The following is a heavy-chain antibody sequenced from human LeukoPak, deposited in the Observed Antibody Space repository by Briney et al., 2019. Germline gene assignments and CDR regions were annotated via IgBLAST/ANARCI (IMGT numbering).Heavy chain of an antibody. V-gene: IGHV3-48*03. CDR3: AREGDGYNSPIDY. CDR2: ISSSGSTI. D-gene: IGHD5-24*01. CDR1: GFTFSSYE. J-gene: IGHJ4*02. Sequence: GGSLRLSCAASGFTFSSYEMNWVRQAPGKGLEWVSYISSSGSTIYYADSVKGRFTISRDNAKNSLFLQMNSLRAEDTAVYYCAREGDGYNSPIDYWGQGTLVTVSS.